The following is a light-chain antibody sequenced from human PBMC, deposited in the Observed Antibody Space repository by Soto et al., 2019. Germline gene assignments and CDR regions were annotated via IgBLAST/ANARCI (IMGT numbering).Light chain of an antibody. V-gene: IGKV1-27*01. CDR1: QGISNY. CDR2: AAS. Sequence: DIQMTQSPYSLSASVGDRATISCRASQGISNYLAWYQQKPGKVPKLLIYAASTLQSGVPSRFSGSGSGTDFTLTISSLQPEDVAPYYFLQYNSAPLTFGPGTKVDIK. J-gene: IGKJ3*01. CDR3: LQYNSAPLT.